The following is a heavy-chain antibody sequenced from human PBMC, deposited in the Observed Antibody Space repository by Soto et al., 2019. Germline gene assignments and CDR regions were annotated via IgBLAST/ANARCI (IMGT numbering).Heavy chain of an antibody. CDR3: AKATEGGFVVVVAAPFDY. J-gene: IGHJ4*02. V-gene: IGHV3-23*01. CDR1: GFTFSSYA. CDR2: ISGSGGST. Sequence: GGSLRLSCAASGFTFSSYAMSWVRQAPGKGLEWVSVISGSGGSTYYVDSVKGRFTISRDNSQNTLFLQVNSLRAEDTAVYYCAKATEGGFVVVVAAPFDYWGQGTLVTVSS. D-gene: IGHD2-15*01.